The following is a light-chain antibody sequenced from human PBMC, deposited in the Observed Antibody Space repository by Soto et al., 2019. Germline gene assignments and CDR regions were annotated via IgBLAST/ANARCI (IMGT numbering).Light chain of an antibody. Sequence: DIQMTQYPSTLSASVGDRVTITCRASQSISNRLAWYHQKPGKTPNLLIYDASNLGSGVPSRFSGSGSGTEFTLTISSLQPDDFATYYCQQYDTYSTFGQGTKVDIK. V-gene: IGKV1-5*01. CDR2: DAS. J-gene: IGKJ1*01. CDR1: QSISNR. CDR3: QQYDTYST.